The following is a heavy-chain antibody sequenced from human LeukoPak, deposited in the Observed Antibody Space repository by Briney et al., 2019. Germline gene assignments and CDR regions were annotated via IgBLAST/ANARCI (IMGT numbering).Heavy chain of an antibody. CDR2: INPNSGGT. V-gene: IGHV1-2*02. CDR1: GYTFTGYY. CDR3: ARPPYGDYEPNWFDP. Sequence: ASVKVSCKASGYTFTGYYMHWVRQAPGQGLEWMGWINPNSGGTNYAQKFQGRVTMTRDTSISTAYMELSRLRSDDTAVYYCARPPYGDYEPNWFDPWGQGTLVTVSS. D-gene: IGHD4-17*01. J-gene: IGHJ5*02.